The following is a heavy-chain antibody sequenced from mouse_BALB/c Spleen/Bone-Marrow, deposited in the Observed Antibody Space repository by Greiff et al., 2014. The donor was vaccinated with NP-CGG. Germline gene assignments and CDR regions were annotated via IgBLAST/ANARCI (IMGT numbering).Heavy chain of an antibody. D-gene: IGHD2-2*01. CDR3: ARKGYTGYFDV. Sequence: AQGVESGPGLVKPSQSLSITCTVSGFSLTTYGLHWVRQSPGKGLEWLGVIWSGGGTDYNAAFISRLIITKDNSKSQVFFKMNSLQTNDTAMYYCARKGYTGYFDVWGAGTTVTVSS. CDR1: GFSLTTYG. V-gene: IGHV2-2*02. CDR2: IWSGGGT. J-gene: IGHJ1*01.